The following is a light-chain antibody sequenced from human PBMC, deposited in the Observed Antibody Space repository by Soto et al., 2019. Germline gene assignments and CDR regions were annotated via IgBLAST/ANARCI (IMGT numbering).Light chain of an antibody. J-gene: IGKJ4*01. CDR3: QQFYTWPVT. Sequence: EIVMTQSPAHLSVSPGERVTLSCRASQSVRSNLAWHQKKPGQAPRLLIYAASTRATGIPARFSGSGSGTEFTLTINSLQSEDFAVYYCQQFYTWPVTFGGGTKVDIK. CDR2: AAS. V-gene: IGKV3-15*01. CDR1: QSVRSN.